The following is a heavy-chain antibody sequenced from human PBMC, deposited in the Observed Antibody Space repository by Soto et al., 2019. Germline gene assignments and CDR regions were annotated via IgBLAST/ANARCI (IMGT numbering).Heavy chain of an antibody. J-gene: IGHJ4*02. Sequence: GASVKVSCKASGGTFSSYAISWVRQAPGQGLEWMGGIIPIFGTANYAQKFQGRVTITADESTSTAYMELSSLRSEDTAVYYCARERIGVVAGKGHYYFDHWGQGTQVTVSS. D-gene: IGHD6-19*01. CDR1: GGTFSSYA. CDR3: ARERIGVVAGKGHYYFDH. V-gene: IGHV1-69*13. CDR2: IIPIFGTA.